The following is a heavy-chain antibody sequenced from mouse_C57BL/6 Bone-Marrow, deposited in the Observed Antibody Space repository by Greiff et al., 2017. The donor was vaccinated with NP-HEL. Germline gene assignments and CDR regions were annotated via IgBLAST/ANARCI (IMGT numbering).Heavy chain of an antibody. CDR2: INPNNGGT. J-gene: IGHJ3*01. CDR3: ARSTYYGSSYRFAY. CDR1: GYTFTDYN. V-gene: IGHV1-22*01. Sequence: EVKLQQSGPELVKPGASVKMSCKASGYTFTDYNMHWVKQSHGKSLEWIGYINPNNGGTSYNQKFKGKATLTVNKSSSTAYMELRSLTSEDSAVYYCARSTYYGSSYRFAYWGQGTLVTVSA. D-gene: IGHD1-1*01.